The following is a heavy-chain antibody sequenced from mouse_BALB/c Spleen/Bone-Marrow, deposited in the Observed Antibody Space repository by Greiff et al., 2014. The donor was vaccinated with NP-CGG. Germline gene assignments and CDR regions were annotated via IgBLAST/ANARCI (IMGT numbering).Heavy chain of an antibody. CDR1: GFNIKDTY. CDR3: AAYYYVSSYGFAY. J-gene: IGHJ3*01. Sequence: SGAELVKPGASVKLSCTASGFNIKDTYMHWVKQRPEQGLEWIARIDPASGNTKFDPKFQGKATIASDTFSNTAYLQLSSLTSEDTAVYYCAAYYYVSSYGFAYWGQGTLVTVSA. D-gene: IGHD1-1*01. V-gene: IGHV14-3*02. CDR2: IDPASGNT.